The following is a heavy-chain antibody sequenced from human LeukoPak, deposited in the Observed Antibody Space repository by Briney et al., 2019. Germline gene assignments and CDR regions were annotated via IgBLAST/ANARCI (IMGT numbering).Heavy chain of an antibody. CDR1: GYSFTSYW. J-gene: IGHJ5*02. Sequence: GESLKISCKGSGYSFTSYWIGWVRQMPGKGLEWMGIIYPGDSDTRYSPPFQGQVTISADKSISTAYLQWSSLKASDTAMYYCARRSGLVRGVIIKGDNWFDPWGQGTLVTVSS. V-gene: IGHV5-51*01. D-gene: IGHD3-10*01. CDR3: ARRSGLVRGVIIKGDNWFDP. CDR2: IYPGDSDT.